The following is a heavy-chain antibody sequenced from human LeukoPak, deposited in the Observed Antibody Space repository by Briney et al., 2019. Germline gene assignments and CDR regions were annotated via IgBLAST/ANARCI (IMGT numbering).Heavy chain of an antibody. D-gene: IGHD6-25*01. Sequence: PGGSLRLSCAASGFTFDDYAMHWVRQAPGKGLEWVSGISWNSGSIGYADSVKGRFTISRDNAKNSLYLQMNSLRAEDTAVYYCARGSSAGYWGQGTLVTVSS. V-gene: IGHV3-9*01. J-gene: IGHJ4*02. CDR1: GFTFDDYA. CDR3: ARGSSAGY. CDR2: ISWNSGSI.